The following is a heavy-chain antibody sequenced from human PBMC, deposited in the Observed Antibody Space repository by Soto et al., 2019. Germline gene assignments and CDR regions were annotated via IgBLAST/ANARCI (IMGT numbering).Heavy chain of an antibody. D-gene: IGHD6-19*01. V-gene: IGHV3-74*01. J-gene: IGHJ3*02. CDR3: VIPGERTGWDFDI. CDR2: INGDGSST. Sequence: PGGSLRLSCAASGFTFRRYWMHWVRQASGKGLVWVSRINGDGSSTSYADSVKGRFTISRDNAKNTLYLQMNSLRAEDTAVYYWVIPGERTGWDFDIWGQGTMVTVSS. CDR1: GFTFRRYW.